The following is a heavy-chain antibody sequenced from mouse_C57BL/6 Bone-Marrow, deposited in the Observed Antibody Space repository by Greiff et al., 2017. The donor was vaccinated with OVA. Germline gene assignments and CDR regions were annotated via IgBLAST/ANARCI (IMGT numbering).Heavy chain of an antibody. CDR1: GYTFTSYW. CDR2: IDPSDSYT. V-gene: IGHV1-69*01. CDR3: ARAHYDYDESYAMDY. J-gene: IGHJ4*01. D-gene: IGHD2-4*01. Sequence: VQLQQPGAELVMPGASVKLSCKASGYTFTSYWMHWVKQRPGQGLEWIGEIDPSDSYTNYNQKFKGKSTLTVDKSSSTAYMQLSSLTSEDSAVYYCARAHYDYDESYAMDYWGQGTSVTVSS.